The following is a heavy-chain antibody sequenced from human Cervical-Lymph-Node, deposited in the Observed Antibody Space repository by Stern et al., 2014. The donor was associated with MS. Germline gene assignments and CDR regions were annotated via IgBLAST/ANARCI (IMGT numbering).Heavy chain of an antibody. J-gene: IGHJ4*02. V-gene: IGHV3-30-3*01. D-gene: IGHD2-15*01. CDR1: GFIFSSYA. CDR2: LSNEGSKQ. Sequence: VQLVESGGGVVQTGRSLRLSCAASGFIFSSYAMHWVRQAPGKGLDWVAFLSNEGSKQFYADSVKGRFTISRDNSNNTLYLQMNSLRPEDTAVYYCARDTCRGGGCYFRYWGQGILITVSS. CDR3: ARDTCRGGGCYFRY.